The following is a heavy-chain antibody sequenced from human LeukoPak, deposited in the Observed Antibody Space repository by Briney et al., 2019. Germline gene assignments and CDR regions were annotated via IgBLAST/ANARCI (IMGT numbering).Heavy chain of an antibody. D-gene: IGHD3-22*01. CDR3: ARSQYYDSTGSTEYFQY. V-gene: IGHV4-59*06. CDR1: GGSISSYY. CDR2: FYYTGNT. Sequence: SETLSLTCTVSGGSISSYYWSWIRQLPGKGLEWIGYFYYTGNTFYNPSLKGRVSILVDTSKNQFSLQLNSVTAADTAVYYCARSQYYDSTGSTEYFQYWGQGTLVTVYS. J-gene: IGHJ1*01.